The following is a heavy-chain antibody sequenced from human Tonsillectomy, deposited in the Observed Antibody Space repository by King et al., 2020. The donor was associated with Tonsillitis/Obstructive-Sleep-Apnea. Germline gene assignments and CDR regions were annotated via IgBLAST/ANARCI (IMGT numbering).Heavy chain of an antibody. V-gene: IGHV4-59*08. D-gene: IGHD6-19*01. CDR2: IYYSGST. CDR3: ARSPYVGWYIGYFDY. J-gene: IGHJ4*02. Sequence: QLQESGPGLVKPSETLSLTCTVSGGSISSYYWSWIRQPPGKGLEWIGYIYYSGSTNYNPSLKSRVTISVDTSKNQFSLKLSSVTAADTAVYYCARSPYVGWYIGYFDYWGQGTLVTVSS. CDR1: GGSISSYY.